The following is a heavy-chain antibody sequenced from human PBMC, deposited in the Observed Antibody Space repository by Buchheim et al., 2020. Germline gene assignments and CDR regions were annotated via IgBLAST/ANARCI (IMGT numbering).Heavy chain of an antibody. CDR1: GFPVNSFG. V-gene: IGHV3-48*03. Sequence: VQLVESGGGVVQRGKSLRLSCAASGFPVNSFGMHWVRQAPGKGLEWVAYISSSGTTMYYSDSVKGRFTISRDNAKTSVYLQMNSLRPDDTAVYYCARDLRGFDGLDPWGQGTL. D-gene: IGHD5-12*01. CDR2: ISSSGTTM. J-gene: IGHJ5*02. CDR3: ARDLRGFDGLDP.